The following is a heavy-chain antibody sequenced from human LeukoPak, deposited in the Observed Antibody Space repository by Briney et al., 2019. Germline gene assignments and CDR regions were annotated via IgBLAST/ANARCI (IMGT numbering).Heavy chain of an antibody. Sequence: SETLSLTCTVSGGSIISYYWSWIRQPPGKGLEWIGYIYYTGNTDYNPSLKSRVTISLDKSKNQFSLKLSSVTAADTAVYYCARVSSDFWRFDYWGQGTLVTVSS. V-gene: IGHV4-59*01. D-gene: IGHD3-3*01. J-gene: IGHJ4*02. CDR3: ARVSSDFWRFDY. CDR2: IYYTGNT. CDR1: GGSIISYY.